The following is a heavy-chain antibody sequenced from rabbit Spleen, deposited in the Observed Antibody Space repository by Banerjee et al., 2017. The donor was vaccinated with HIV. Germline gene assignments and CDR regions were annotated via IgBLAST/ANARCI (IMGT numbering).Heavy chain of an antibody. Sequence: EQLLESGGGLVKPEGSLKLSCTASGFSLSASDFIYWVRQAPGKGLEWIACVYTGSSGNTYYASWAKGRFTISKTSSTTVTLQMTSLTAADTATYFCAGDHAISAYRFNLWGPGTLVTVS. J-gene: IGHJ4*01. CDR1: GFSLSASDF. V-gene: IGHV1S45*01. CDR3: AGDHAISAYRFNL. CDR2: VYTGSSGNT. D-gene: IGHD1-1*01.